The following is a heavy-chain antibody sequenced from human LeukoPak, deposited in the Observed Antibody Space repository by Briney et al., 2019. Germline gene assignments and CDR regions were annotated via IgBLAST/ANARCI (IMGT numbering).Heavy chain of an antibody. CDR3: ARHVLSSGYSYGLNFDY. D-gene: IGHD5-18*01. Sequence: PSETLSLTCAVSGYSISSGYYWGWIRQPPGKGLEWIGSIYHSGSTYYNPSLKSRVTISVDTSKNQFPLKLSSVTAADTAVYYCARHVLSSGYSYGLNFDYWGQGTLVTVSS. CDR1: GYSISSGYY. J-gene: IGHJ4*02. V-gene: IGHV4-38-2*01. CDR2: IYHSGST.